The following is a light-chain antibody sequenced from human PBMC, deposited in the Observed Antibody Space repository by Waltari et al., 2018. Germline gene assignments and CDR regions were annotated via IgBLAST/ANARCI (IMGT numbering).Light chain of an antibody. J-gene: IGLJ3*02. CDR1: SGHSSNV. Sequence: QLVVTQSPSASAPLGASVKLTCTLSSGHSSNVIAWLQQRPEKGPRYLMKVNSDGSHSKGDGIPDRFSGSSSGAERYLTISSLQFEDEATYYCETGSDVTWVLGGWTHLTVL. CDR2: VNSDGSH. CDR3: ETGSDVTWV. V-gene: IGLV4-69*01.